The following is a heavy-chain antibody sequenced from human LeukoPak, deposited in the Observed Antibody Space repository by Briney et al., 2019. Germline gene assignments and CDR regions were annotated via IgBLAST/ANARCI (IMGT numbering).Heavy chain of an antibody. V-gene: IGHV1-69*13. CDR3: ASPLGSRTYYYYYMDV. CDR2: IIPIFGTA. Sequence: SVKVSCKASGYTFTNYDINWVRQAPGQGLEWMGGIIPIFGTANYAQKFQGRVTITADESTSTAYMELSSLRSEDTAVYYCASPLGSRTYYYYYMDVWGKGTTVTVSS. CDR1: GYTFTNYD. J-gene: IGHJ6*03. D-gene: IGHD1-1*01.